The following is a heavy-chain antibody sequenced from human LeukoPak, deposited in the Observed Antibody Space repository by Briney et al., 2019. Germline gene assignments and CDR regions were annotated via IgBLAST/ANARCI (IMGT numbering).Heavy chain of an antibody. CDR1: GFTVSSNY. J-gene: IGHJ3*02. V-gene: IGHV3-53*01. CDR2: ILRGGNT. D-gene: IGHD3-10*01. Sequence: PGGSLRLSCAASGFTVSSNYMSWVRQAPGKGLEWVSVILRGGNTYYADSVKGRFTISRDNSKNTLYVQMNSLRAEDTAVYYCARDYGYYGSGSYYNRGAFDIWGQGTMVTVSS. CDR3: ARDYGYYGSGSYYNRGAFDI.